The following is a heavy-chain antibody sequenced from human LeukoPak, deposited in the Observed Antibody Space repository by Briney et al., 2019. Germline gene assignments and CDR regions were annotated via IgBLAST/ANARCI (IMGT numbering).Heavy chain of an antibody. CDR1: GGSISSGDYY. J-gene: IGHJ4*02. CDR2: IYYSGST. CDR3: AREGDYYDRQYYFDY. Sequence: SQTLSLNCTVSGGSISSGDYYWSWIRQPPGKGLEWIGYIYYSGSTYYNPSLKSRVTISVDTSKNQFSLKLSSVTAADTAVYYCAREGDYYDRQYYFDYWGQGTLVTVSS. V-gene: IGHV4-30-4*01. D-gene: IGHD3-22*01.